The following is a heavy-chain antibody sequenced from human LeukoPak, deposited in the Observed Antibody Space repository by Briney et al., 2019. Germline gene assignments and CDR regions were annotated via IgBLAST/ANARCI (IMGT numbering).Heavy chain of an antibody. CDR2: LYPGDSDT. CDR3: ARQRYFSI. CDR1: GYTFTSYW. J-gene: IGHJ3*02. V-gene: IGHV5-51*01. D-gene: IGHD3-9*01. Sequence: GESLKISCKASGYTFTSYWIGWVGQMPGKGLEWMGGLYPGDSDTRYSPSFQGQVTISADKSLATAYLQWNSLKASDTAMYYCARQRYFSIWGGQTMVTVSS.